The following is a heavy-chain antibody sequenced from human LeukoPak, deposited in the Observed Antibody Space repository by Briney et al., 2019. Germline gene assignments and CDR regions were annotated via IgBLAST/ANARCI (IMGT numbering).Heavy chain of an antibody. D-gene: IGHD4-17*01. Sequence: PSETLSLTCTVSGGSVRSGSYYWSWIRQPPGKGLEWIGYIYYSGSTNYNPSLKSRVTISVDTSKNQFSLKLSSVTAADTAVYYCARDHGGEPIFDYWGQGTLVTVSS. CDR1: GGSVRSGSYY. CDR3: ARDHGGEPIFDY. CDR2: IYYSGST. J-gene: IGHJ4*02. V-gene: IGHV4-61*01.